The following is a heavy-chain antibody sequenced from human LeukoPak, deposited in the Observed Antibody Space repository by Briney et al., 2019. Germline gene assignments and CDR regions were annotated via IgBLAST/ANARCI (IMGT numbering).Heavy chain of an antibody. CDR2: INPNTGGT. V-gene: IGHV1-2*02. D-gene: IGHD5-24*01. CDR1: GYAXTDYY. Sequence: ASMKVSCKASGYAXTDYYLHWMRQAPGQGLEWMGWINPNTGGTNYAPRFQDRVIMTRDTSITTAYMELTSLRSDDTAVYYCSRDTTMARWFDPWGQGTLVTVSS. J-gene: IGHJ5*02. CDR3: SRDTTMARWFDP.